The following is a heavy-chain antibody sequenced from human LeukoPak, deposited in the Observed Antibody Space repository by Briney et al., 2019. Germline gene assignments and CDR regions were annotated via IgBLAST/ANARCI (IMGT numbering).Heavy chain of an antibody. CDR1: GYSFTSYW. Sequence: PGESLKISCQGSGYSFTSYWITWVRQMPGKGLGWVGRIDPSQSNINYSPSFQGHVSISADQSISTAYLQWSSLEASDTAIYYCARQALRSGYNFATFDYWGQGTLVTVSS. D-gene: IGHD1-1*01. V-gene: IGHV5-10-1*01. CDR3: ARQALRSGYNFATFDY. CDR2: IDPSQSNI. J-gene: IGHJ4*02.